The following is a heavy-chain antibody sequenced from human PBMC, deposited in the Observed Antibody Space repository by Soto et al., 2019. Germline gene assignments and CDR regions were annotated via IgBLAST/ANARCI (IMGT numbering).Heavy chain of an antibody. CDR2: INSDGSST. V-gene: IGHV3-74*01. CDR3: ARDHQSSGWYVWGEPPRDYYYGMDV. J-gene: IGHJ6*02. D-gene: IGHD6-19*01. Sequence: EVQLVESGGGLVQPGGSLRLSCAASGFTFSSYWMHWVRQAPGKGLVWVSRINSDGSSTSYADSVKGRFTISRDNAKNTLYLQMNSLRAEDTAVYYCARDHQSSGWYVWGEPPRDYYYGMDVWGQGTTVTVSS. CDR1: GFTFSSYW.